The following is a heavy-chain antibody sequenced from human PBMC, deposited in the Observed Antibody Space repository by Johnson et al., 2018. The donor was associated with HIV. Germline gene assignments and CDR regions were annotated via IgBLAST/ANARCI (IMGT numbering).Heavy chain of an antibody. CDR2: MNWKGGST. Sequence: VESGGGVVRPGGSLRLSCAASGFTFDDYGMSWVRQDPGKGLEWVADMNWKGGSTGYADSVKGRVTISRDNAKDALYVQMNSLRAEDTALYYCARHFRGGDRCAFYIWGQGTMVTVSS. CDR1: GFTFDDYG. V-gene: IGHV3-20*04. D-gene: IGHD3-10*01. CDR3: ARHFRGGDRCAFYI. J-gene: IGHJ3*02.